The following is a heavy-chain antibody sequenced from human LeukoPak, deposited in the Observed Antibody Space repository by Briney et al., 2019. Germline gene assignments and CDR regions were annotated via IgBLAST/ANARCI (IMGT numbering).Heavy chain of an antibody. J-gene: IGHJ5*02. D-gene: IGHD2-15*01. Sequence: GGSLRLSCAASGFTFSSYAMSWVRQAPGKGLEWVSAISGSGGSTYYADSVKGRFTISRDNSKDTLYLQMNSLRAKDTAVYYCAKDPRYCSGGSCYPNNWFDPWGQGTLVTVSS. CDR3: AKDPRYCSGGSCYPNNWFDP. CDR1: GFTFSSYA. V-gene: IGHV3-23*01. CDR2: ISGSGGST.